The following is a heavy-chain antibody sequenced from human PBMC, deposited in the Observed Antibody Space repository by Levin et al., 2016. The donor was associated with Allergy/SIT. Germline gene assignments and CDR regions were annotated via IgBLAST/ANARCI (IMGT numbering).Heavy chain of an antibody. CDR3: ARDMAMASPYWFFDL. V-gene: IGHV1-46*01. CDR2: INPRTGDA. CDR1: GYTFTSYY. J-gene: IGHJ2*01. D-gene: IGHD5-24*01. Sequence: ASVKVSCKTSGYTFTSYYLHWLRQAPGQGLEWMGMINPRTGDASPAEKFQGRISMTRDTSATTVYLDLSSLTPDDTAVYYCARDMAMASPYWFFDLWGRGTLVTVSS.